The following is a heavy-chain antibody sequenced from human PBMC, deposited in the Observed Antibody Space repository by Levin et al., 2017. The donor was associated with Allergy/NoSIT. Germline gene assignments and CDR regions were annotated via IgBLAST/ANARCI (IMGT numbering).Heavy chain of an antibody. Sequence: GESLKISCVASGFTFSSYWMHWVRQDPGKGLEWVSRTNSDEGSTSYADSVKGRFTISRDNAKNTLYLQMNSLRVEDTGVYYCARDLEGGSGWYYYYYGMDVWGQGTTVTVSS. D-gene: IGHD6-19*01. CDR1: GFTFSSYW. CDR2: TNSDEGST. CDR3: ARDLEGGSGWYYYYYGMDV. J-gene: IGHJ6*02. V-gene: IGHV3-74*01.